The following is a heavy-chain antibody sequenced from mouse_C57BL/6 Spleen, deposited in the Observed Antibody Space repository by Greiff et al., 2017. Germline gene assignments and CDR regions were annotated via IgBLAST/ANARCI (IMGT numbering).Heavy chain of an antibody. J-gene: IGHJ4*01. D-gene: IGHD1-1*01. V-gene: IGHV1-80*01. CDR3: AREWTTVVEGAMDY. CDR1: GYAFSSYW. CDR2: IYPGDGDT. Sequence: QVQLQQSGAELVKPGASVKISCKASGYAFSSYWMNWVKQRPGKGLEWIGQIYPGDGDTNYNGKFKGKATLTADKSSSTAYMQLSSLTSEDSAVYFCAREWTTVVEGAMDYWGQGTSVTVSS.